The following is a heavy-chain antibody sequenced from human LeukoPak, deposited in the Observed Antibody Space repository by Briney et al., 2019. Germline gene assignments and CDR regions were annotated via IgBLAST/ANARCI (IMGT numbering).Heavy chain of an antibody. J-gene: IGHJ4*02. CDR3: ARDRRGYSGYDPSVIDY. Sequence: ASVKVSCKASGYTFTGYYMHWVRQAPGQGLEWMGWISAYNGNTNYAQKLQGRVTMTTDTSTSTAYMELRSLRSDDTAVYYCARDRRGYSGYDPSVIDYWGQGTLVTVSS. V-gene: IGHV1-18*04. D-gene: IGHD5-12*01. CDR1: GYTFTGYY. CDR2: ISAYNGNT.